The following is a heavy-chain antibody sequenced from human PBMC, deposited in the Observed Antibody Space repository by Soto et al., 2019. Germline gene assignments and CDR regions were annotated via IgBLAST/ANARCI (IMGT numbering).Heavy chain of an antibody. CDR3: AKAQAFDV. J-gene: IGHJ6*02. Sequence: GGSLRLSCTASGFTFSSYGIHWVRQAPGKGLDWVALISPDGNSKFFVDSVEGRFTVSMDESKTTLYLQMSYLRAEDTAVYYCAKAQAFDVWGQGTTVTVSS. V-gene: IGHV3-30*18. CDR2: ISPDGNSK. CDR1: GFTFSSYG.